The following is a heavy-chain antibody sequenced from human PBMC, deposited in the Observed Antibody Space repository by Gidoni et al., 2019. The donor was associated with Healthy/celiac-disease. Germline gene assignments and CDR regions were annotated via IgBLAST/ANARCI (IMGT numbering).Heavy chain of an antibody. D-gene: IGHD3-3*01. Sequence: EVQLLESGGGLVQPGGSLRLSCAASGFTFSSYAMSWVRQAPGKGLEWVSAMSGSGGSKYYADSVKGRFTISRDNSKNTLYLQMNSLRAEDTAVYYCAKDLVYYDFWSGYYTGGIDEYYFDYWGQGTLVTVSS. CDR1: GFTFSSYA. CDR2: MSGSGGSK. CDR3: AKDLVYYDFWSGYYTGGIDEYYFDY. J-gene: IGHJ4*02. V-gene: IGHV3-23*01.